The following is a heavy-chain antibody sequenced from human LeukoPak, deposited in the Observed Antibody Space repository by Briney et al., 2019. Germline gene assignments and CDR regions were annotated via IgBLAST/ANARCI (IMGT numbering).Heavy chain of an antibody. V-gene: IGHV4-39*01. CDR3: ARLQDGYNFWPGGYFDY. Sequence: SETLSLTCAVYGGSFSGYYWGWIRQPPGKGLEWIGSIYYSGSTYYNPSLKSRVTISVDTSKNQFSLKLSSVTAADTAVYYCARLQDGYNFWPGGYFDYWGQGTLVTVSS. CDR1: GGSFSGYY. CDR2: IYYSGST. J-gene: IGHJ4*02. D-gene: IGHD5-24*01.